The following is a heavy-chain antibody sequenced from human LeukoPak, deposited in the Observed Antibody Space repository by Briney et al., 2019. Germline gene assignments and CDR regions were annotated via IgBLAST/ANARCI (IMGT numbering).Heavy chain of an antibody. CDR3: ARDRHGSGVFDY. J-gene: IGHJ4*02. CDR2: ISYDGSNK. CDR1: GFTFSSYA. Sequence: GGSLRLSCAASGFTFSSYAMHWVRQAPGKGLEWVAVISYDGSNKYYADSVRGRFTISRDNSKNTLYLQMNSLRAEDTAVYYCARDRHGSGVFDYWGQGTLVTASS. V-gene: IGHV3-30*04. D-gene: IGHD3-10*01.